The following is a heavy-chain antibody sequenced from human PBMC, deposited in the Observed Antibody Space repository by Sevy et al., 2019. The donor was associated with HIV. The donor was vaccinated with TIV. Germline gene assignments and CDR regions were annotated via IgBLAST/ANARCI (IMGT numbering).Heavy chain of an antibody. CDR2: INHSGST. CDR1: GGSFSGYY. V-gene: IGHV4-34*01. CDR3: ARGVQDYSDHFDY. Sequence: SETLSLTCAVYGGSFSGYYWSWIRQPSGKGLEWIGEINHSGSTNYNPSLKSRVTISVDTSKNQFSLKLSSVTAADTAVYYCARGVQDYSDHFDYWGQGTLVTVSS. D-gene: IGHD4-17*01. J-gene: IGHJ4*02.